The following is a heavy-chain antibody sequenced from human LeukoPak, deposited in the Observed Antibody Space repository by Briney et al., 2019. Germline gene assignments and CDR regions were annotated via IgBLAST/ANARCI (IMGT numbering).Heavy chain of an antibody. Sequence: GGSLRLSCAVSGLTFSSSWMDWVRQAPGKGLEWVASINPDGNKKYSADSVKGRFTISRDNAENSLYLQMNSLRVEDTAFHYCARDLAYSRLDYWGQGMLVTVSS. D-gene: IGHD5-18*01. CDR2: INPDGNKK. J-gene: IGHJ4*02. CDR3: ARDLAYSRLDY. V-gene: IGHV3-7*01. CDR1: GLTFSSSW.